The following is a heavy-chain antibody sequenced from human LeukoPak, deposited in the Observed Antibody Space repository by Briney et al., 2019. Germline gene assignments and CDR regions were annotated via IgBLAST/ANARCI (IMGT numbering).Heavy chain of an antibody. CDR1: GYSSTSYW. D-gene: IGHD3-9*01. V-gene: IGHV5-10-1*01. CDR3: ARGYYDILTGYYRASDY. CDR2: IDPSDSYT. J-gene: IGHJ4*02. Sequence: GESLRISCKGSGYSSTSYWISWVRQMPGKGLEWMGRIDPSDSYTNYSPSFQGHVTISADKSISTAYLQWSSLKASDTAMYYCARGYYDILTGYYRASDYWGQGTLVTVSS.